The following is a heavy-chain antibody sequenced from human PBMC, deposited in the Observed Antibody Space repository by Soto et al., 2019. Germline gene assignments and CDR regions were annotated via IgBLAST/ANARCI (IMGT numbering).Heavy chain of an antibody. Sequence: LSLSCAATGFGFSRYALNWVRQAAGRVLEWVSAISGSGGTTYYADSVKGRFTISRDNSKNTLFLQMNSLRAEDAAIYYCAKSPQVISTSFEDWRQGSRVPVSS. J-gene: IGHJ4*02. D-gene: IGHD2-2*01. CDR2: ISGSGGTT. CDR1: GFGFSRYA. CDR3: AKSPQVISTSFED. V-gene: IGHV3-23*01.